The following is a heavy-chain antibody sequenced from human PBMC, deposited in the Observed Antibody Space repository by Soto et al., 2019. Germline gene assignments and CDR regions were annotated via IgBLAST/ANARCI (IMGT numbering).Heavy chain of an antibody. CDR2: IYHSGST. V-gene: IGHV4-30-2*01. Sequence: PSETLSLTCAVSGGSISSGGYSWSWIRQPPGKGLEWIGYIYHSGSTYYNPSLKSRVTISVDRSKSQFSLKLSSVTAADTAVYYCARAGGNYYDSSGYYYDLVADYWGQGTLVTVSS. CDR3: ARAGGNYYDSSGYYYDLVADY. CDR1: GGSISSGGYS. D-gene: IGHD3-22*01. J-gene: IGHJ4*02.